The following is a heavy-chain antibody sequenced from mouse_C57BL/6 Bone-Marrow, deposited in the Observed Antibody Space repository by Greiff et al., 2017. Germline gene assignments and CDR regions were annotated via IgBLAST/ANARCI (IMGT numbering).Heavy chain of an antibody. CDR3: AKTNWGYYYAMDY. J-gene: IGHJ4*01. D-gene: IGHD4-1*01. Sequence: QVQLKESGPGLVQPSQSLSITCTVSGFSLTSYGVHWVRQSPGKGLEWLGVIWRGGSTDYNAAFMSRLSITKDNSKSQVFFKMNSLQADDTAIYYCAKTNWGYYYAMDYWGQGTSVTVSS. V-gene: IGHV2-5*01. CDR1: GFSLTSYG. CDR2: IWRGGST.